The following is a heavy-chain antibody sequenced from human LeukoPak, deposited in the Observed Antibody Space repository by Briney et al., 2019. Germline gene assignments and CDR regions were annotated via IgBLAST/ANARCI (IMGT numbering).Heavy chain of an antibody. CDR1: GFTFSSYA. J-gene: IGHJ4*02. D-gene: IGHD5-24*01. V-gene: IGHV3-23*01. CDR3: AITGRDGYNWEY. Sequence: GGSLRLSCAASGFTFSSYAMSWVRQAPGKGLEWVSAISGSGGSTYYADSVKGRFTISRDNSRNTLYLQMNSLRAEDTAVYYCAITGRDGYNWEYWGQGTLVTVSS. CDR2: ISGSGGST.